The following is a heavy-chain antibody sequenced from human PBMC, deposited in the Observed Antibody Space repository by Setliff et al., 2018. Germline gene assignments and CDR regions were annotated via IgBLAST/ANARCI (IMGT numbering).Heavy chain of an antibody. D-gene: IGHD4-17*01. CDR2: IGAHNSNT. CDR1: GYSFSNYG. CDR3: ARDPRRSYADFVSNWFDP. J-gene: IGHJ5*02. V-gene: IGHV1-18*01. Sequence: ASVKVSCKTSGYSFSNYGISWVRQAPGQGLEWLGWIGAHNSNTNYAEKFQGRLSMTTDTSKSTAYMELRSLRSGDTAVYFCARDPRRSYADFVSNWFDPWGQGTPVTVSS.